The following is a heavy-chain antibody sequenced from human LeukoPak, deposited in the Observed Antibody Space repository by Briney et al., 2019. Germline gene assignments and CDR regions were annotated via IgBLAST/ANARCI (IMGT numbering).Heavy chain of an antibody. V-gene: IGHV1-69*05. CDR3: ATGPHTHFDY. Sequence: WASVKVSCKASGYTFTSYDINWVRQAPGQGLEWMGGIVPIFGTANYAQKFQGRVTITTDEPTSTAYMELSSLRSEDTAVYYCATGPHTHFDYWGQGTLVTVSS. CDR1: GYTFTSYD. CDR2: IVPIFGTA. J-gene: IGHJ4*02.